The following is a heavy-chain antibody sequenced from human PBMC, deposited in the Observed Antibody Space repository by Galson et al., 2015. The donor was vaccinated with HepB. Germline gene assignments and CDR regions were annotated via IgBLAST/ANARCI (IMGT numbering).Heavy chain of an antibody. CDR2: ISSSSTTR. D-gene: IGHD3-3*01. Sequence: SLRLSCAASTFVFSNYSMNWVRQAPGKGLEWVSYISSSSTTRYYADSVKGRFTISRDNPKNSLYLQMNSLRAEDTAVYYCVFHRRNDLTPPDYCGQATLVTVSS. CDR1: TFVFSNYS. V-gene: IGHV3-48*04. J-gene: IGHJ4*02. CDR3: VFHRRNDLTPPDY.